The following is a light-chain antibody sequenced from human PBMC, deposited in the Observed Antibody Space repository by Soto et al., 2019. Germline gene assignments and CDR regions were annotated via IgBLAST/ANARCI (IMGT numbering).Light chain of an antibody. CDR1: QSVSSY. J-gene: IGKJ1*01. CDR3: QQRGNWPT. CDR2: DAS. V-gene: IGKV3-11*01. Sequence: EIVLTQSPATLSLSPGERATLSCRASQSVSSYLAWYQQKPGQAPRLLIYDASNRATGIPVRFSGSGSGTDFTLTISSLEPEDFAVYFCQQRGNWPTFGQGTKVEIK.